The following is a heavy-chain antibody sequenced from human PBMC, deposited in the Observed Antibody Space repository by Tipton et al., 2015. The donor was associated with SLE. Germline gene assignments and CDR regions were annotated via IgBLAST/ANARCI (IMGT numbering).Heavy chain of an antibody. CDR1: GASVSSYY. CDR2: IYYSGST. D-gene: IGHD5-24*01. CDR3: ARHPRPMAAFDY. J-gene: IGHJ4*02. V-gene: IGHV4-59*08. Sequence: TLSLTCSVSGASVSSYYWSWIRQPPGKGLEWIGYIYYSGSTNYNPSLESRVTLSLDMSKNQFSLKLTSVTAADTAVYYCARHPRPMAAFDYWGQGTLVTVSS.